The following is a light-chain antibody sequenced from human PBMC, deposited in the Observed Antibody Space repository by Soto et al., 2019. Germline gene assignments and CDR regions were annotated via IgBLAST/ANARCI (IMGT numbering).Light chain of an antibody. V-gene: IGLV2-8*01. CDR3: SSYAGSNTPYV. CDR1: SSDVGNYNF. Sequence: QSALTQPPSAYGSPGQSVTISCTGTSSDVGNYNFVSWYQQHPGQAPKLMIYEVTKRPSGVPDRFSGSKSGNTASLTVSGLQAEDEADYYCSSYAGSNTPYVFGTGTKLTVL. J-gene: IGLJ1*01. CDR2: EVT.